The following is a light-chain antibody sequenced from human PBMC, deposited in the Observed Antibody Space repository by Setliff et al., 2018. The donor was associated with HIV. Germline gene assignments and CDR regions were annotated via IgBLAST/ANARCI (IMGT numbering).Light chain of an antibody. CDR1: SSDVGSYNL. V-gene: IGLV2-23*02. CDR3: CSYVTVNTWV. J-gene: IGLJ3*02. CDR2: ELN. Sequence: QSALAQPASVSGSLGQSITISCTGTSSDVGSYNLVSWYQQHPGVAPKLVIFELNKRPSGVSTRFSGSKSGNTASLTISGLQAEDEGDYYCCSYVTVNTWVFGGGTKVTVL.